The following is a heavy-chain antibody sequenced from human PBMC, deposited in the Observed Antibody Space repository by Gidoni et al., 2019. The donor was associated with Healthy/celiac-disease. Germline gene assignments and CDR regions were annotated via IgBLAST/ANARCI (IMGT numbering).Heavy chain of an antibody. CDR2: ISSSSSYT. CDR3: AREGEMATSDY. D-gene: IGHD5-12*01. Sequence: QVQLVESGGGLFKPGRSLILSCAASGFTFSDYYLSWIRQAPGKGLEWVSYISSSSSYTNYADSVKGRFTTSRDNAKSSLYLQMNSLRAEDTAVYYCAREGEMATSDYWGQGTLVTVSS. V-gene: IGHV3-11*06. CDR1: GFTFSDYY. J-gene: IGHJ4*02.